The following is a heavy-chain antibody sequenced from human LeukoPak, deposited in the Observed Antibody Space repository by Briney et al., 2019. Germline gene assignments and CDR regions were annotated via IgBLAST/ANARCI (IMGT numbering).Heavy chain of an antibody. CDR3: ARGPFFIAAAGTRWFDP. J-gene: IGHJ5*02. V-gene: IGHV4-59*12. CDR1: GGSISSYY. Sequence: SETLSLTCTVSGGSISSYYWSWIRQPPGKGLEWIGYIYYSGSTNYNPSLKSRVTISVDTSKNQFSLKLSSVTAADTAVYYCARGPFFIAAAGTRWFDPWGQGTLVTVSS. CDR2: IYYSGST. D-gene: IGHD6-13*01.